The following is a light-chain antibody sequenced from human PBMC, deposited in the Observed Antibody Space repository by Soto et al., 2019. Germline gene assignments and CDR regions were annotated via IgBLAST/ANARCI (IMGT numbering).Light chain of an antibody. V-gene: IGLV2-14*01. Sequence: QSALTQPASVSGSPGQSITISCTGTSSDVGGYNYVSWYQQHPGKAPKLMIYDVSNRPSGVSNRFSGSKSGNTASLTISGLQAEDEADYYSSSYTISSTLVVFGGGTKVTVL. CDR2: DVS. CDR3: SSYTISSTLVV. J-gene: IGLJ2*01. CDR1: SSDVGGYNY.